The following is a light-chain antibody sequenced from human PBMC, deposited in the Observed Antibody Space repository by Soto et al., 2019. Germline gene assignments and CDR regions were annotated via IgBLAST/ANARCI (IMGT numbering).Light chain of an antibody. V-gene: IGKV1-5*03. CDR3: QQYGSSPT. CDR2: KAS. J-gene: IGKJ5*01. Sequence: DIPMTQSPSTLSASVGDRVTIPCRASQSISSWLAWYQQKPGKAPKLLIYKASSLESGVPSRFSGFGSGTDFTLTISRLEPEDFAVYYCQQYGSSPTSGEGTRLEIK. CDR1: QSISSW.